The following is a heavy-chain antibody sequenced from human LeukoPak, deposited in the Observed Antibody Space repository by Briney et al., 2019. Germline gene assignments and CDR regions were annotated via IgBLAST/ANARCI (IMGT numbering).Heavy chain of an antibody. CDR3: AKESQTSDFQH. V-gene: IGHV3-30*18. CDR1: GFTFSSYG. J-gene: IGHJ1*01. Sequence: GGSLRLSCAASGFTFSSYGMHWVRQAPGKGLEWVAVISYDGSNKYYADSVKGRFTISRDNSKNTLYLQMNSLRAEDTAVYYCAKESQTSDFQHWGQGTLVTVSS. CDR2: ISYDGSNK.